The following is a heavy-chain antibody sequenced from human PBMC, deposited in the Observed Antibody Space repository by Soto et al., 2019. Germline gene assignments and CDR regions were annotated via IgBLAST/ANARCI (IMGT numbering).Heavy chain of an antibody. J-gene: IGHJ4*02. CDR3: ARALGGYCSGGSCYSTFCIDY. Sequence: SETLSLTCTVSGGSISSYYWSWIRQPPGKGLEWIGYIYYSGSTNYNPSLKSRVTISVDTSKNQFSLKLSSVTAADTAVYYCARALGGYCSGGSCYSTFCIDYWGQGTLVTVSS. D-gene: IGHD2-15*01. CDR1: GGSISSYY. V-gene: IGHV4-59*08. CDR2: IYYSGST.